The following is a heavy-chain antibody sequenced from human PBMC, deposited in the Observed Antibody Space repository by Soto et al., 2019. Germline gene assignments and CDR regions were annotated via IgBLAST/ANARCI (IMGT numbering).Heavy chain of an antibody. D-gene: IGHD2-2*01. Sequence: PGGSLRLSCAASGFTVSSNYMSWVRQAPGKGLEWVSVIYSGGSTYYADSVKGRFTISRDNSKNTLYLQMNGLRAEDTALYYCAKDTYSRSWYFWGQGTLVTVSS. CDR3: AKDTYSRSWYF. CDR1: GFTVSSNY. J-gene: IGHJ4*02. V-gene: IGHV3-53*01. CDR2: IYSGGST.